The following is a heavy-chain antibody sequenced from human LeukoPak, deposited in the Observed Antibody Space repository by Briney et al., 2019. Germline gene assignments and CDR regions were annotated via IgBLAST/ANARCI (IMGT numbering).Heavy chain of an antibody. CDR2: ISYDGSNK. Sequence: PCKASGYTFTGYYMHWVRQAPGKGLEWVAVISYDGSNKYYADSVKGRFTISRDNSKNTLYLQMNSLRAEDTAVYYCAKSITMIVVARGFDCWGQGTLVTVSS. D-gene: IGHD3-22*01. V-gene: IGHV3-30*04. CDR3: AKSITMIVVARGFDC. CDR1: GYTFTGYY. J-gene: IGHJ4*02.